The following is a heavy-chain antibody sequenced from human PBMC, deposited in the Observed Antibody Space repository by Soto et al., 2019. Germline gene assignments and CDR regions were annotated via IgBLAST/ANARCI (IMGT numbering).Heavy chain of an antibody. Sequence: QVQLVESGGGLVKPGGSLRLSCAASGFTFSVYSMSWIRQAPGKGLEWVSYITKSGKTIYYADSVKGRFTNSRDNAKNSLYLQVNSLRVEDTAVYYCARDGWRDWDLDSWGQGTLVTVSS. CDR3: ARDGWRDWDLDS. CDR1: GFTFSVYS. CDR2: ITKSGKTI. V-gene: IGHV3-11*01. J-gene: IGHJ4*02. D-gene: IGHD3-9*01.